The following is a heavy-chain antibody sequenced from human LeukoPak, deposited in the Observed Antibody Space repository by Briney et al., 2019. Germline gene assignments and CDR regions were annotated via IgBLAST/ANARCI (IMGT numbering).Heavy chain of an antibody. V-gene: IGHV3-53*01. J-gene: IGHJ4*02. CDR1: GFAVGSNY. CDR3: ARRPGN. D-gene: IGHD1-14*01. Sequence: GGYLRLSCVVSGFAVGSNYTSWVRQAPGKGLEWVSLIYSGGAIRYADSVKGRFTISRDSSKNTLFLQMNDLTVEDTARYYCARRPGNWGQGILVTVSS. CDR2: IYSGGAI.